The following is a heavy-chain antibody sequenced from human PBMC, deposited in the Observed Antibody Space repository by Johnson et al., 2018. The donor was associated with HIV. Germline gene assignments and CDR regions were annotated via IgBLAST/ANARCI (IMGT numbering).Heavy chain of an antibody. CDR1: GFTVSSNY. CDR2: IYSGGST. Sequence: VQLVESGGGVVQPGRSLRLSCAASGFTVSSNYMSWVRQAPGKGLEWVSVIYSGGSTYYADSVKGRFTISRDNSKDTLYLQMNSLRAEDTAVYYCARGGANYYDSSGYYGAFDIWGQGTMVTVSS. J-gene: IGHJ3*02. D-gene: IGHD3-22*01. V-gene: IGHV3-66*01. CDR3: ARGGANYYDSSGYYGAFDI.